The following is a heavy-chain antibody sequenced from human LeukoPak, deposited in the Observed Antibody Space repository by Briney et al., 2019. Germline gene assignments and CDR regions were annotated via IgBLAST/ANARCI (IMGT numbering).Heavy chain of an antibody. D-gene: IGHD3-16*01. CDR2: IKQDGSGK. J-gene: IGHJ6*02. V-gene: IGHV3-7*01. CDR1: GFTFSSYW. Sequence: GGSLRLSCAASGFTFSSYWMSWVRQAPGKGLEWVANIKQDGSGKYYVDSVKGRFTISRDNAKNSLYLQMNSLRAEDTAVYYCARDASYYDYVWGSYSNYYYGMDVWGQGTTVTVSS. CDR3: ARDASYYDYVWGSYSNYYYGMDV.